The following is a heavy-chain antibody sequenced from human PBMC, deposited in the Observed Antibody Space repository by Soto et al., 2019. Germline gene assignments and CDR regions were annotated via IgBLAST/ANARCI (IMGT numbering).Heavy chain of an antibody. CDR1: GFTFSSTW. CDR3: TTDGSYAQHV. V-gene: IGHV3-74*03. D-gene: IGHD3-16*01. Sequence: EEQVVESGGGLVQPGGSLRLSCAASGFTFSSTWMHWVRHAPGKGLVWVSHINSDGSTTTYADFVRGRFTISRDNAKNTVYLQMNSLRAEDTAVYYCTTDGSYAQHVWGQGTTVTVSS. CDR2: INSDGSTT. J-gene: IGHJ6*02.